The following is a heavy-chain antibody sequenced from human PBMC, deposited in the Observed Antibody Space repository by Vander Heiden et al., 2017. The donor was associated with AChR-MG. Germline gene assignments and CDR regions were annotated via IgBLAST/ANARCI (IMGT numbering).Heavy chain of an antibody. D-gene: IGHD2-15*01. CDR2: INWKSPRM. J-gene: IGHJ4*02. Sequence: EVQLVESGGGLVQPGGSLRLSCAASAFTYDDSAMHWVRQAPGKGLEWVSGINWKSPRMSYADSVKCRFTISRDTAKSSLYLEMSSLKTEDTALYYCVKRMACSAGRCYPFEYWGQGTLVTVSS. V-gene: IGHV3-9*01. CDR3: VKRMACSAGRCYPFEY. CDR1: AFTYDDSA.